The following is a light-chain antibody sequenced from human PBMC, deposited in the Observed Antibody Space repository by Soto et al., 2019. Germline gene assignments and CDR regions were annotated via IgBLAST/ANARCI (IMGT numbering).Light chain of an antibody. Sequence: QSALTQPPSVSGSPGQSVTISCTGTSSDVGSYNRVSWYQQPPGTAPKLMIYEVNNRPSGVPDRFSGSKSGNTASLTITGLQAEDEADYYCNSYTSSNTYVFATGTKLTVL. CDR2: EVN. J-gene: IGLJ1*01. CDR1: SSDVGSYNR. CDR3: NSYTSSNTYV. V-gene: IGLV2-18*02.